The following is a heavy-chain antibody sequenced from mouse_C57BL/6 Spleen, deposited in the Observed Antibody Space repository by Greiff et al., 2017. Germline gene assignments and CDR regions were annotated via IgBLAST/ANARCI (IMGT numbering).Heavy chain of an antibody. CDR1: GFNIKNTY. V-gene: IGHV14-3*01. CDR2: IDPANGNT. Sequence: EVMLVESVAELVRPGASVKLSCTASGFNIKNTYMHWVKQRPEQGLEWIGRIDPANGNTKYAPKFQGKATITADTSSNTAYLQLSSLTSEDTAIYYCATTVVATRAWFAYWGQGTLVTVSA. D-gene: IGHD1-1*01. CDR3: ATTVVATRAWFAY. J-gene: IGHJ3*01.